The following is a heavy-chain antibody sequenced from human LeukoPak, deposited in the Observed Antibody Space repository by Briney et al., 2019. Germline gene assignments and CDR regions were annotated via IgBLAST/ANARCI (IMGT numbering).Heavy chain of an antibody. CDR2: ISTRGSST. CDR1: RFTFSSYA. Sequence: PGGSLRLSCAASRFTFSSYAMSWVRQAPGKGLEWVSGISTRGSSTYYADSVKGRFTSSRDNSENTLYLQMDSLRAEDTAVYYCAKDVATTGTRRFDYWGQGTLVTVSS. V-gene: IGHV3-23*01. J-gene: IGHJ4*02. CDR3: AKDVATTGTRRFDY. D-gene: IGHD6-13*01.